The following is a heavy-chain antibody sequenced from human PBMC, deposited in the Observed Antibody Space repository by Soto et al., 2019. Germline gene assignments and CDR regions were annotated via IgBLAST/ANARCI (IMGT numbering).Heavy chain of an antibody. V-gene: IGHV3-74*01. CDR3: ARSGGGLDY. J-gene: IGHJ4*02. CDR1: GFTFSSNW. Sequence: GGSLRLSCAASGFTFSSNWMHWVRQAPGKGLVWVSYINNDGSNTDYADSVKGRFTISRDNAKNTVYLQMSSLRADDTAVYYCARSGGGLDYWGQGTLVTVSS. D-gene: IGHD3-16*01. CDR2: INNDGSNT.